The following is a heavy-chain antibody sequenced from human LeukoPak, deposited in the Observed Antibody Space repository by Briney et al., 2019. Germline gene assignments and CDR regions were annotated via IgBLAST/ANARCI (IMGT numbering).Heavy chain of an antibody. CDR1: GFTFSGSA. D-gene: IGHD3-22*01. CDR2: IRSKANSYAT. V-gene: IGHV3-73*01. Sequence: GGSLRLSCAASGFTFSGSAMHWVRQASGKGLEWVGRIRSKANSYATAYAASVKGRFTISRDDSKNTAYLQMNSLKTEDTAVYYCTCPHYYDSSGYPWAFDIWGQGTMVTVSS. CDR3: TCPHYYDSSGYPWAFDI. J-gene: IGHJ3*02.